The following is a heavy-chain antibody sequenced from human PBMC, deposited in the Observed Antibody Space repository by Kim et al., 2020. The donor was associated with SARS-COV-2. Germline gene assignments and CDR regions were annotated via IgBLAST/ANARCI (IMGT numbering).Heavy chain of an antibody. V-gene: IGHV3-30*01. J-gene: IGHJ4*02. CDR3: ARGIAAASTGFDY. Sequence: YYAVSVKGQFTISGDNSKSALYLQINSLRAEDTAVYYWARGIAAASTGFDYWGQGTLVTVSS. D-gene: IGHD6-13*01.